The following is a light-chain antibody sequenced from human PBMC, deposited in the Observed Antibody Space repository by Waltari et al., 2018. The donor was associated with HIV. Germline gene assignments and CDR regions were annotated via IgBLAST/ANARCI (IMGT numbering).Light chain of an antibody. V-gene: IGLV2-8*01. Sequence: SALTQPPSASGSPGQSVTISCTGTSSDVGTYNSVSWFQQFPGKAPKLMIYEVSKRPSGVPDRFSGSKSGNTASLTVSGLQPEDEADYYCFSYAGNDNWVFAGGTKLTVL. CDR3: FSYAGNDNWV. CDR2: EVS. CDR1: SSDVGTYNS. J-gene: IGLJ3*02.